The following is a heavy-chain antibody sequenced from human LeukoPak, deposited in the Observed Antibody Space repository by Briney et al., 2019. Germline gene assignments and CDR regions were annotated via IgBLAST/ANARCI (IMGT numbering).Heavy chain of an antibody. Sequence: GGSLRLSCAASGFTFSSYAMSWVRQAPGKGLEWVAFIRYDGSNKYYADSVKGRFTISRDNSKNTLYLQMNSLRAEDTAVYYCAGGYSYGWLAFDYWGQGTLVTVSS. CDR1: GFTFSSYA. CDR2: IRYDGSNK. J-gene: IGHJ4*02. V-gene: IGHV3-30*02. D-gene: IGHD5-18*01. CDR3: AGGYSYGWLAFDY.